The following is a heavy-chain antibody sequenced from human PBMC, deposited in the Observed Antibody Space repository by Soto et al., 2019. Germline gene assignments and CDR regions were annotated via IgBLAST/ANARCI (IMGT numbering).Heavy chain of an antibody. CDR2: SSLSVNT. V-gene: IGHV4-4*07. Sequence: QVHLPESGPGLMKPSGTVALTCGVSGDSITPFSWSWFRQPAGGGLEWIVRSSLSVNTDCNPSLRCRLTLAFGTPTSQSSLRLTSVAAAVTAVYHCAREAKQRLCYYYNALHVGGQATTVTLSS. D-gene: IGHD6-25*01. J-gene: IGHJ6*02. CDR1: GDSITPFS. CDR3: AREAKQRLCYYYNALHV.